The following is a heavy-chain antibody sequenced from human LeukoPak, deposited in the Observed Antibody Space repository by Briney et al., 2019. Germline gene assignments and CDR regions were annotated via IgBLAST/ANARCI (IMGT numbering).Heavy chain of an antibody. J-gene: IGHJ6*03. CDR3: AKDLRYIVVMPSYMDV. V-gene: IGHV3-30*02. D-gene: IGHD2-8*01. CDR2: IRYDGSNK. CDR1: GFTFSTYG. Sequence: GGSLRLSCAASGFTFSTYGMHWVRQAPGKGLEWVAFIRYDGSNKYYADSVKGRFTISRDNSKNTLYLQMNSLRAEDTAVYYCAKDLRYIVVMPSYMDVWGKGTTVTVSS.